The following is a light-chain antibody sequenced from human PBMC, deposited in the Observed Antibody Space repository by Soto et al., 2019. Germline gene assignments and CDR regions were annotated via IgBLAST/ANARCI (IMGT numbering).Light chain of an antibody. Sequence: EVGMTQSPATLSVSPGERATLSCRASQSVSSNLAWYQQKPGQAPRLLIHGTSTRATGVPARFSGSGSGTDSTLIISSLQSEDFEVYDCQQYNYRPPSFGPTTKVDIK. J-gene: IGKJ3*01. CDR3: QQYNYRPPS. V-gene: IGKV3-15*01. CDR2: GTS. CDR1: QSVSSN.